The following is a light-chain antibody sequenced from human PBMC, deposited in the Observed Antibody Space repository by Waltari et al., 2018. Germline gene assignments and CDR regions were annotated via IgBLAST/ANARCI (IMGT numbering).Light chain of an antibody. CDR1: QNIGHY. V-gene: IGKV3-20*01. J-gene: IGKJ1*01. CDR3: QHHFRLPAT. CDR2: ASS. Sequence: IALTQSPGTLSLSPGGRATLSCRASQNIGHYLAWYQQKPGQAPRLLIYASSTRATGIPDRFSGSGSGADFSLTITGLEPDDFAVYYCQHHFRLPATFGQGTKV.